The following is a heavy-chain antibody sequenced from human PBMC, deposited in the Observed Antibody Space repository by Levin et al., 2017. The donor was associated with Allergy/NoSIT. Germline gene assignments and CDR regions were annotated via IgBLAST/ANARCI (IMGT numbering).Heavy chain of an antibody. D-gene: IGHD3-3*01. CDR1: GFTFRSYG. CDR3: ARDSLVDFWSGYNYYGMDV. J-gene: IGHJ6*02. Sequence: LSLTCAASGFTFRSYGMHWVRQAPGKGLEWVAVIWYDGSNKYYADSVKGRFTISRDNSKNTLYLQMNSLRAEDTAVYYCARDSLVDFWSGYNYYGMDVWGQGTTVTVSS. CDR2: IWYDGSNK. V-gene: IGHV3-33*01.